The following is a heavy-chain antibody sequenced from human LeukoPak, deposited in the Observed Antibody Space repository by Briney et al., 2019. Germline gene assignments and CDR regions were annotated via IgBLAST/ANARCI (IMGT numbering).Heavy chain of an antibody. D-gene: IGHD3-3*01. CDR2: ISSSGSTI. J-gene: IGHJ4*02. CDR1: GFTFSDYY. CDR3: ARRPYYDFWSGSYYFDY. V-gene: IGHV3-11*04. Sequence: GGSLRLSCAASGFTFSDYYMSWIRQAPGKGPEWVSYISSSGSTIYYADSVKGRFTISRDNAKNSLYLQMNSLRAEDTAVYYCARRPYYDFWSGSYYFDYWGQGTLVTVSS.